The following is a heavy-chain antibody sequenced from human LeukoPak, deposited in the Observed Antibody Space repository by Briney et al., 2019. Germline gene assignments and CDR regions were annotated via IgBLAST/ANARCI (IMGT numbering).Heavy chain of an antibody. CDR2: IYPSDSDT. CDR3: ARLYDSSGYPFDY. D-gene: IGHD3-22*01. J-gene: IGHJ4*02. Sequence: GESLKISCKGSGYTFTSYWIGWVRQMPGKGLEWMGIIYPSDSDTRYSPSFQGQVTISADKSVSTAYLQWSSLKASDTAMYYCARLYDSSGYPFDYWGQGTLVTVSS. CDR1: GYTFTSYW. V-gene: IGHV5-51*01.